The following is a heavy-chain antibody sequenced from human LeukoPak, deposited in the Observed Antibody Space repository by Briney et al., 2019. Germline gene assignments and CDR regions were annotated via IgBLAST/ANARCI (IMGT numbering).Heavy chain of an antibody. D-gene: IGHD6-19*01. V-gene: IGHV3-23*01. CDR3: AKMGAVAVAGTGFDY. CDR1: GLTFSSYA. Sequence: PGGSLRLSCAASGLTFSSYAMSWVRQAPGKGLEWVSAVCYDGCSTYYADSVKGRFTISRDNSKNTVYLQMNSLRAEDTAVYYCAKMGAVAVAGTGFDYWGQGTLVTVSS. J-gene: IGHJ4*02. CDR2: VCYDGCST.